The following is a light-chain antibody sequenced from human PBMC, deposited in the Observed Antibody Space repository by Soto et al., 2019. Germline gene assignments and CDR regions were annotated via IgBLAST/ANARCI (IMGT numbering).Light chain of an antibody. CDR3: QQYTNWPRT. Sequence: EIVMTQSPATLSLSPGERATLSCRASRSLNTDLAWYQQKPGQPPRLLIYGASTRDTDFPARFSGSESGTEFTLTISSLQSEDSAVYYCQQYTNWPRTFGQGTKVEIK. V-gene: IGKV3-15*01. CDR1: RSLNTD. CDR2: GAS. J-gene: IGKJ1*01.